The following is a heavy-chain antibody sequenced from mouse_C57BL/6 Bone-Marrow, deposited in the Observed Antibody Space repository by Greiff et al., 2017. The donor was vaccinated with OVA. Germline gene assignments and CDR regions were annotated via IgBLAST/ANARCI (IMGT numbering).Heavy chain of an antibody. CDR2: IDPSDSYT. J-gene: IGHJ1*03. D-gene: IGHD1-1*01. CDR3: AKVPYYGSSLWYFDV. V-gene: IGHV1-69*01. CDR1: GYTFTSYW. Sequence: VQLQQPGAELVMPGASVKLSCKASGYTFTSYWMHWVKQRPGQGLEWIGAIDPSDSYTNYNQNFKGKSTLTVDKSSSTAYMQLSSLTSEDSAVYYCAKVPYYGSSLWYFDVWGTGTTVTVSA.